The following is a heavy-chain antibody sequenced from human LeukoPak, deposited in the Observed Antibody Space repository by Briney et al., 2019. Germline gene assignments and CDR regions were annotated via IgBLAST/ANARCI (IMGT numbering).Heavy chain of an antibody. Sequence: ARSLTLSCPASAFTFSNYGMHCVRQAPGDGMEWAGVISYDESFKFYADSVRGRFTISRDNSKNTLYLQMNRLRDEDTAVYYCANLMEHFVLGGAWFATWGQGTLVTVSS. D-gene: IGHD3-10*01. CDR1: AFTFSNYG. CDR3: ANLMEHFVLGGAWFAT. CDR2: ISYDESFK. V-gene: IGHV3-30*18. J-gene: IGHJ5*02.